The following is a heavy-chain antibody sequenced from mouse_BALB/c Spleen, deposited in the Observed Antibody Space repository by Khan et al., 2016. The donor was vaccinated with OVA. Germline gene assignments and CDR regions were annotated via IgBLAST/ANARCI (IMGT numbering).Heavy chain of an antibody. CDR1: GYTFTNYF. CDR2: IYPSDGYT. D-gene: IGHD1-1*01. V-gene: IGHV1-69*02. Sequence: QVQLQQPGAELVRPGASVKLSCKASGYTFTNYFINWVKQRPGQGLEWIGNIYPSDGYTTYNQKFKDTATLTVDKSYSTPYLHLSSPTSDDSAVFYCTRQGSSYDSMDYWGQGTSVTVSS. J-gene: IGHJ4*01. CDR3: TRQGSSYDSMDY.